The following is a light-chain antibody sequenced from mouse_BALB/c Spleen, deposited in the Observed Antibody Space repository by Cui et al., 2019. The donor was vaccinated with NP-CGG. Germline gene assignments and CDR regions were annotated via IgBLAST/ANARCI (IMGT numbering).Light chain of an antibody. CDR3: ALWYSNHWV. CDR1: TGAVTTNNY. V-gene: IGLV1*01. J-gene: IGLJ1*01. Sequence: QAVVTQASALTTSPGETVTLTCRSSTGAVTTNNYANWVQEKPDHLFTGLIGGTNNRAPGVPARFSGSLIEDKAALTITGAQTEDEAIYFCALWYSNHWVFGGGTKLTVL. CDR2: GTN.